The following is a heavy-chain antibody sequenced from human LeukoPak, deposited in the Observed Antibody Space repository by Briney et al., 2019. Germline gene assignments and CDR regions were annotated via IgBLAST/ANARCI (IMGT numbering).Heavy chain of an antibody. V-gene: IGHV4-31*03. CDR2: IYYSGST. Sequence: SETLSLTCTVSGGSISSGGYYWSWIRQHPGKGLEWIGYIYYSGSTYYNPSLKSRVTISVDTSKYQFSLKLSSVTAADTAVYYCARETSYYYDSSGYYSLGWYFDYWGQGTLVTVAS. J-gene: IGHJ4*02. D-gene: IGHD3-22*01. CDR3: ARETSYYYDSSGYYSLGWYFDY. CDR1: GGSISSGGYY.